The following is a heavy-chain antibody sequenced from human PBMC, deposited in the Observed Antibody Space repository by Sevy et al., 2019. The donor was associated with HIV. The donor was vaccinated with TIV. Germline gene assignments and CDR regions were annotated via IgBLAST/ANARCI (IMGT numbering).Heavy chain of an antibody. Sequence: SETLSLTCTVSGDSISSYYWSWIRQPPGKGLEWIGSIYYSGSTNYNPSLKSRVAISKDTSKNQFSLKLSSVTAADTAVYYCARALQDYYYGMDVWGQGTTVTVSS. V-gene: IGHV4-59*01. CDR3: ARALQDYYYGMDV. CDR1: GDSISSYY. CDR2: IYYSGST. J-gene: IGHJ6*02.